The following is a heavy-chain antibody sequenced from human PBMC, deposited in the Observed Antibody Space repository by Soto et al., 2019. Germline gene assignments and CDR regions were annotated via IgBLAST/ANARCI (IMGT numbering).Heavy chain of an antibody. CDR3: VRPLPSGQTHARDV. CDR2: IYNDGTT. Sequence: GGSLRLSCVASGLPVAGSYMAWVRQAPGKGLEWASVIYNDGTTYYSQSVEGRFTISRDTSKNTLYLQMDRLRDEDTAVYYCVRPLPSGQTHARDVWGQGTTVTV. V-gene: IGHV3-53*01. J-gene: IGHJ6*02. CDR1: GLPVAGSY. D-gene: IGHD3-10*01.